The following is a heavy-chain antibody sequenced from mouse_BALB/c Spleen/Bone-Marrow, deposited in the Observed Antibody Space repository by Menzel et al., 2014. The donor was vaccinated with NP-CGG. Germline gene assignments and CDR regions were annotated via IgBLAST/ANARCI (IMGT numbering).Heavy chain of an antibody. Sequence: VQLKQSGAELVKPGASVKLSCTASGLNIKDTYMHWVKQRPEQGLEWIGRIDPANGNTKYDPKFQGKATITADTSSNSAYLQLSSLTSEDTAVYYCARMITAYWGQGTLVTVSA. CDR3: ARMITAY. J-gene: IGHJ3*01. CDR2: IDPANGNT. D-gene: IGHD2-4*01. CDR1: GLNIKDTY. V-gene: IGHV14-3*02.